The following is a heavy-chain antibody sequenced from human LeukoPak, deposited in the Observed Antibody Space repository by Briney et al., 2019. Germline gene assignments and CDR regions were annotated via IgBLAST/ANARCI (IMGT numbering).Heavy chain of an antibody. CDR1: GGSFSGYY. Sequence: SETLSLTCAVYGGSFSGYYWSWIRQPPGKGPEWIGEINHSGSTYYNPSLKSRVTISVDTSKNQFSLKLSSVTAADTAVYYCARERESGSSWYDYWGQGTLVTVSS. J-gene: IGHJ4*02. V-gene: IGHV4-34*01. CDR3: ARERESGSSWYDY. CDR2: INHSGST. D-gene: IGHD6-13*01.